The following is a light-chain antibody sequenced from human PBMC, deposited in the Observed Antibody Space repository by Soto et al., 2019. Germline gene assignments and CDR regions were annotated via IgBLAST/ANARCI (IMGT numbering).Light chain of an antibody. V-gene: IGLV2-8*01. J-gene: IGLJ1*01. CDR2: EVT. CDR3: SSYAGSSTYV. CDR1: SSDVGGYNY. Sequence: QSALTQPPSASGSPGQTVTISCTGTSSDVGGYNYVAWFQQHPGKAPKLMIYEVTKRPPGVPDRFSGSKSGNTASLTVSGLQAEDEAEYYCSSYAGSSTYVFGTGTKLTVL.